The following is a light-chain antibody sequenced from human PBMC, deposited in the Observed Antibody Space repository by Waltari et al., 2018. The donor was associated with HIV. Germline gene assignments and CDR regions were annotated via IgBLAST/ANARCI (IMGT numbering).Light chain of an antibody. J-gene: IGLJ2*01. CDR2: DVT. Sequence: QSALTQPASVSGSPGQSITISCTGTSNDVGGYNYVSWYQQHPGKAPKLMIYDVTTRPSGVSDRFSCPKSGNTASLTISGLQAEDEADYYCSSYTKTLYGIFGGGTKLTVL. CDR3: SSYTKTLYGI. V-gene: IGLV2-14*03. CDR1: SNDVGGYNY.